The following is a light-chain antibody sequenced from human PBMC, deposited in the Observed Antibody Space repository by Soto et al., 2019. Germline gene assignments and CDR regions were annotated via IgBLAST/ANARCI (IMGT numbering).Light chain of an antibody. CDR1: QNIRNH. CDR3: QQRDTWPPFT. CDR2: DAS. V-gene: IGKV3-11*01. Sequence: EIVLTQSPATLSLSPGERATLSCRASQNIRNHLAWYQHKSGESPRLLISDASIRATGVPVMFSGSGSGTDFTLTISSLEPEDFAVYYCQQRDTWPPFTFGPGTKVDIK. J-gene: IGKJ3*01.